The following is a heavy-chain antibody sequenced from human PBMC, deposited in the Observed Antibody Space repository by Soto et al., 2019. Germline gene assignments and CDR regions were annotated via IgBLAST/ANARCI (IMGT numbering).Heavy chain of an antibody. J-gene: IGHJ4*02. CDR3: AKNWNWGSLVH. CDR1: GDSISTDY. Sequence: SETLSLTCTVSGDSISTDYWSWIRQSPGEGLEWIGFIYYGGSTNYNPSLKSRVTISVDTPKNQFSLKLSSVTAADTAVYYCAKNWNWGSLVHWGQGTLVTSPQ. CDR2: IYYGGST. D-gene: IGHD7-27*01. V-gene: IGHV4-59*08.